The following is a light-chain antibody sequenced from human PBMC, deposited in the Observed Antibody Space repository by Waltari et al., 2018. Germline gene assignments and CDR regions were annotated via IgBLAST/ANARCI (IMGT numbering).Light chain of an antibody. CDR1: QSIGRW. J-gene: IGKJ1*01. V-gene: IGKV1-5*03. CDR3: QEYDSHWS. Sequence: DIQLTQSPSTLSASVGASVTLTCRASQSIGRWLAWYQQKPGKAPDLLIYKASTLERGVPSRFSGSGSGTEFTLTITGLQPLDVATYYCQEYDSHWSFGQGTKVEIK. CDR2: KAS.